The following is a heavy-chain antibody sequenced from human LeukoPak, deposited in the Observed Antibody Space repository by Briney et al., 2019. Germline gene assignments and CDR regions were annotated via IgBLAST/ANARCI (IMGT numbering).Heavy chain of an antibody. CDR3: ASDSSGHNWFDP. J-gene: IGHJ5*02. D-gene: IGHD6-19*01. CDR1: GGSFSGYY. Sequence: SETLSLTCAVYGGSFSGYYWSWIRQPSGKGLEWIGEINHSGSTNYNPSLKSRVTISVDTSKNQFSLKLSSVTAADTAVYYCASDSSGHNWFDPWGQGTLVTVSS. CDR2: INHSGST. V-gene: IGHV4-34*01.